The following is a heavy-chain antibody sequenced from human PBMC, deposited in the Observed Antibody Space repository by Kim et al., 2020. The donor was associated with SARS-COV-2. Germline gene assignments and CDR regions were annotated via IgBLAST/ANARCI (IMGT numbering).Heavy chain of an antibody. V-gene: IGHV3-15*01. J-gene: IGHJ6*02. CDR3: TRELGSTGRDYYGMDA. CDR2: IKSRSEGETL. D-gene: IGHD1-26*01. Sequence: GGSLRLSCAASGFTFANAWITWVRQVPGKGLEWVGRIKSRSEGETLDYSAPVKGRVSISRDDSKKTLYLEMNNLEIEDTGLYYCTRELGSTGRDYYGMDAWGQGTTVTVSS. CDR1: GFTFANAW.